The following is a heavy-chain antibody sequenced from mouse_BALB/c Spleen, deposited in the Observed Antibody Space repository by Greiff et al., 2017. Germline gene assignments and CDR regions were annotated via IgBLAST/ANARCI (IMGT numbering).Heavy chain of an antibody. V-gene: IGHV7-3*02. J-gene: IGHJ3*01. CDR1: GFTFTDYY. Sequence: EVKLVESGGGLVQPGGSLRLSCATSGFTFTDYYMSWVRQPPGKALEWLGFIRNKANGYTTEYSASVKGRFTISRENSQSILYLQMNTLRAEDSATYYCERDRGAYWGQGTLVTVSA. CDR2: IRNKANGYTT. CDR3: ERDRGAY.